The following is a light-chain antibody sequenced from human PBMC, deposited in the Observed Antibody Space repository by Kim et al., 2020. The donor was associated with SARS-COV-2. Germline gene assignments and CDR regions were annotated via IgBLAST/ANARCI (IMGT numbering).Light chain of an antibody. J-gene: IGKJ5*01. CDR1: QGISQY. CDR2: AAS. CDR3: QQYYSYPIT. V-gene: IGKV1-16*02. Sequence: ASVGDTVTITCRASQGISQYLAWFRQKPGKAPESLIYAASSLESGVPSKFSDHGSGTDFTLTITGLQPEDSATYFCQQYYSYPITFGQGTRLEIK.